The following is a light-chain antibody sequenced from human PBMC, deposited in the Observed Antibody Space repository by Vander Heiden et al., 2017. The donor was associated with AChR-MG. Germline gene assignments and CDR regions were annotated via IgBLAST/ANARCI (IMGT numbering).Light chain of an antibody. CDR1: QDISNY. CDR2: DAS. J-gene: IGKJ2*01. V-gene: IGKV1-33*01. CDR3: QHEYNLRRT. Sequence: DIQMTQSPSSLSASVGDRVTLTCQASQDISNYLNWYQQKPGKAPKLLIYDASNLKTGVPSRFSASGSGTDFTFTISSLQPEDTATYYSQHEYNLRRTFGQRTKLEIK.